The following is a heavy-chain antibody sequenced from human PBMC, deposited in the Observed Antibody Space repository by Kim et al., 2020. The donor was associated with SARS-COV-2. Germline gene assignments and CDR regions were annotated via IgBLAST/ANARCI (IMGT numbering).Heavy chain of an antibody. CDR3: AKKYTRSYYYYFGMDV. Sequence: GGSLRLSCVASGFTFSIYAMGWVRQAPGKGLEWVSAITGSGGTTYYADSVRGRFTISRDNSKNTLYVQMSSLRADDTAVYYCAKKYTRSYYYYFGMDVWGRRTTVTVS. J-gene: IGHJ6*02. CDR1: GFTFSIYA. V-gene: IGHV3-23*01. CDR2: ITGSGGTT. D-gene: IGHD2-2*01.